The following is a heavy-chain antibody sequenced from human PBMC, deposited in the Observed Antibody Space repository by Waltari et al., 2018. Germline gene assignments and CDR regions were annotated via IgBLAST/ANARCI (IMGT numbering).Heavy chain of an antibody. V-gene: IGHV1-18*01. CDR2: IRAYNGNT. Sequence: QVQLVQSGAEVKKPGASVKVSCKASGYTFTSYGISWVRQAPGQGLEWMGWIRAYNGNTNYAQKLQGRVTMTTDTSTSTAYMELRSLRSDDTAVYYCARVPVLAHSSGWYEGVDYWGQGTLVTVSS. CDR3: ARVPVLAHSSGWYEGVDY. D-gene: IGHD6-19*01. CDR1: GYTFTSYG. J-gene: IGHJ4*02.